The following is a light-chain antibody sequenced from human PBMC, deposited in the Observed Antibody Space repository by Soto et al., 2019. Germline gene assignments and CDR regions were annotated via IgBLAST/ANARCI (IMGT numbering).Light chain of an antibody. J-gene: IGKJ5*01. CDR3: QQYNNGGIT. CDR1: QSVSRN. Sequence: ETVMTQSPATLSVSPGDGATLSCMASQSVSRNLAWYQQIPGQAPRLLIYGASTRASGIPARFSGGGSGTEFTLTISSLQSEDFAVYYCQQYNNGGITFGQGTRLEIK. CDR2: GAS. V-gene: IGKV3-15*01.